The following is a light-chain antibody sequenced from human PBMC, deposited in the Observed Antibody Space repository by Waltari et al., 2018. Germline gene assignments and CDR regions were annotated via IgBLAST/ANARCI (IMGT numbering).Light chain of an antibody. CDR3: QQYYSTPYT. CDR2: WAS. J-gene: IGKJ2*01. CDR1: QSVLYSSNNKNY. V-gene: IGKV4-1*01. Sequence: DIVMTQSPDSLAVSLGEKTTIHCKSSQSVLYSSNNKNYLAWYQQKPGQPPKLLLYWASTRESGVPDRFSGSGSGTDFTLTISSLQAEDVAGYYCQQYYSTPYTFGQGTKLEIK.